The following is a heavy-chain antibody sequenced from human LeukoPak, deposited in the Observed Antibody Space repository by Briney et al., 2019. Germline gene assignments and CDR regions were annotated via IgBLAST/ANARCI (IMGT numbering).Heavy chain of an antibody. CDR2: ISSSDNSI. Sequence: PGGSLRLSCAASGFTFSNYEMSWVRQAPGKGLAWVSYISSSDNSIYYADSVKGRFTISRDNAKNSLYLQMNSLRAEDTAVYYCARDPVAAGFDRWFDPWGQGTLVTVSS. CDR3: ARDPVAAGFDRWFDP. D-gene: IGHD2-21*01. V-gene: IGHV3-48*03. CDR1: GFTFSNYE. J-gene: IGHJ5*02.